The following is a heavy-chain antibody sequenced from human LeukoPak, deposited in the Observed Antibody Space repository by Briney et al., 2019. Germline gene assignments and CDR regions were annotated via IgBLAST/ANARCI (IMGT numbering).Heavy chain of an antibody. CDR3: ARDEGHTVTNEYFQH. CDR2: ISSGSGYI. J-gene: IGHJ1*01. CDR1: GVSFTSYG. Sequence: PGGSLRLSCSGSGVSFTSYGMSWVRQAPGKGLEGVASISSGSGYIFYGDSAKGRFTTSRDNAKDSVFLQMNSLRVEDTAVYYYARDEGHTVTNEYFQHWGQGTLVTVSS. D-gene: IGHD2-2*01. V-gene: IGHV3-21*01.